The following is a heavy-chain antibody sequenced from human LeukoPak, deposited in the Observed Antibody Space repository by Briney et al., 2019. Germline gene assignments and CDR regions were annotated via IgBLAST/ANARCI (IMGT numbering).Heavy chain of an antibody. CDR2: ISGSGGST. D-gene: IGHD6-13*01. CDR3: AKDQGFSSSWYEDY. Sequence: GGSLRLSCAASGFTFSSYSMNWVRQAPGKGLEWVSAISGSGGSTYYADSVKGRFTISRDNSKNTLYLQMSSLRAEDTAVYYCAKDQGFSSSWYEDYWGQGTLVTVSS. CDR1: GFTFSSYS. J-gene: IGHJ4*02. V-gene: IGHV3-23*01.